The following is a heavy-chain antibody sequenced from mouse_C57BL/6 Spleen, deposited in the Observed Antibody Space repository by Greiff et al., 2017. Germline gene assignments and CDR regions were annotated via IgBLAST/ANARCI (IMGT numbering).Heavy chain of an antibody. V-gene: IGHV1-26*01. CDR2: INPNNGGT. J-gene: IGHJ4*01. Sequence: EVQLQQSGPELVKPGASVKISCKASGYTFTDYYMNWVKQSHGKSLEWIGDINPNNGGTSYNQKFKGKATLTVDKSSSTAYMELRSLTSEDSADYYCARGGNYDAMDYWGQGTSVTVSS. D-gene: IGHD2-1*01. CDR3: ARGGNYDAMDY. CDR1: GYTFTDYY.